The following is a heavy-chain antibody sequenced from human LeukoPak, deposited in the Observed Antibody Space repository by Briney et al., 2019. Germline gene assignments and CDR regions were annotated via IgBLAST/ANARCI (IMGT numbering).Heavy chain of an antibody. V-gene: IGHV4-59*01. J-gene: IGHJ3*02. CDR3: ARDSYYDSRTADDAFDI. CDR2: IYYSGST. CDR1: GGSISSYY. D-gene: IGHD3-22*01. Sequence: PSETLSLTCTVSGGSISSYYWSWIRQPPGKGLEWIGYIYYSGSTNYNPSLKSRVTISVDTSKNQFSLKLSSVTAADTAVYYCARDSYYDSRTADDAFDIWGQGTMVTISS.